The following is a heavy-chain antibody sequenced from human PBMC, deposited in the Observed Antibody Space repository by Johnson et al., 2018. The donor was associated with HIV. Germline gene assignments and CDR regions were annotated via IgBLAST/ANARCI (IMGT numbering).Heavy chain of an antibody. CDR3: ASGDDDGF. Sequence: QVQLVESGGGLVQPGGSLRLSCAASGFTFSNYPMHWVRQAPGKGLEWVAVISFDGSNKFYADSVKGRFTISRDNSKNTLYLQMNSLRAEDTAVYFCASGDDDGFWGQGTKVTVSS. CDR1: GFTFSNYP. D-gene: IGHD5-12*01. CDR2: ISFDGSNK. V-gene: IGHV3-30*14. J-gene: IGHJ3*01.